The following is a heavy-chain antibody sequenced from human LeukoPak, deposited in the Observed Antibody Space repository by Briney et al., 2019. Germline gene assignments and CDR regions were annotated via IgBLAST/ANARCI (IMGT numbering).Heavy chain of an antibody. CDR3: ASLTTVTQGYFDS. J-gene: IGHJ4*02. CDR1: GGSFSGYY. V-gene: IGHV4-34*01. Sequence: SETLSLTCAVYGGSFSGYYWSWIRQPPGKGLEWIGEINHSGSTNYNPSLKSRVTISVDTSKNQFSLKLSSVTATDTAVYYCASLTTVTQGYFDSWGQGTLVTVSS. CDR2: INHSGST. D-gene: IGHD4-17*01.